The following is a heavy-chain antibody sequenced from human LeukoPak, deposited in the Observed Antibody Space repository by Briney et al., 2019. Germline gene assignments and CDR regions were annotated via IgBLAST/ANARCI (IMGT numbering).Heavy chain of an antibody. J-gene: IGHJ5*02. Sequence: ASVKVSCKASGYRFTSYYIHWVRQAPGQGPEWMGVIDPSAGSTNYAQKFQGRVTMTTDTSTSTAYMELRSLRSDDTAVYYCARGTFKWYQLLNAFDPWGQGTLVTVSS. CDR2: IDPSAGST. D-gene: IGHD2-2*01. CDR3: ARGTFKWYQLLNAFDP. CDR1: GYRFTSYY. V-gene: IGHV1-46*01.